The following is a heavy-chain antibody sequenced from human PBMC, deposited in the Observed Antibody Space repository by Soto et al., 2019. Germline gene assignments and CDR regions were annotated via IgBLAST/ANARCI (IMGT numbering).Heavy chain of an antibody. CDR1: GFTFSSYW. V-gene: IGHV3-74*01. Sequence: GGSLRLSCAASGFTFSSYWMHWVRQAPGKGLVWVSRINSNGRSTSYADSVKGRFTISRDNAKNTLYLQMNSLRAEDTAVYYCVRDYYDSSSYLNWFDPWGQGTLVTVSS. CDR2: INSNGRST. D-gene: IGHD3-22*01. J-gene: IGHJ5*02. CDR3: VRDYYDSSSYLNWFDP.